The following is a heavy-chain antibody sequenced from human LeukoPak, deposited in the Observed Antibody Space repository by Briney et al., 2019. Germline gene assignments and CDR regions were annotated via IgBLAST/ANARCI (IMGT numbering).Heavy chain of an antibody. CDR1: GDSVSSNSAA. CDR3: ARVGLRYFDSSHFDY. CDR2: TYYRSKWYN. D-gene: IGHD3-9*01. V-gene: IGHV6-1*01. J-gene: IGHJ4*02. Sequence: SQTLSLTCAISGDSVSSNSAAWNWIRQSPSRGLEWLGRTYYRSKWYNDYAVSVKSRITTNPDTSKNQFSLQLNSVTPEDTAVYYCARVGLRYFDSSHFDYWGQGTLVTVSS.